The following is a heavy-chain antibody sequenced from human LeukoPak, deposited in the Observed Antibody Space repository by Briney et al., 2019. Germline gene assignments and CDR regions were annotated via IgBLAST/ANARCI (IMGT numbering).Heavy chain of an antibody. D-gene: IGHD2-2*02. CDR3: ARLRYCSSTSCYTRFDY. Sequence: SQTLSLTCTVSGGSISSGGYYWSWIRQHPGKGLEWIGYMYYSGSTYYNPSLKSRVTISVDTSKNQFSLKLSSVTAADTAVYYCARLRYCSSTSCYTRFDYWGQGTLVTVSS. V-gene: IGHV4-31*03. CDR1: GGSISSGGYY. J-gene: IGHJ4*02. CDR2: MYYSGST.